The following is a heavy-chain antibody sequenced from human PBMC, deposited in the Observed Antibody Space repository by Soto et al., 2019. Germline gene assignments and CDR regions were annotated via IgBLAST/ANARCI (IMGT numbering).Heavy chain of an antibody. Sequence: GSLRLSCAASRFTFSDSYMSWLRQAPGKGLEWVSYISSSGSDINYADSVKGRFTISRGNAKNSLYLQMNSLRAEDTAVYYCASTEYQRLGTDYWGQGTLVTVSS. CDR2: ISSSGSDI. CDR3: ASTEYQRLGTDY. CDR1: RFTFSDSY. J-gene: IGHJ4*02. D-gene: IGHD2-2*01. V-gene: IGHV3-11*01.